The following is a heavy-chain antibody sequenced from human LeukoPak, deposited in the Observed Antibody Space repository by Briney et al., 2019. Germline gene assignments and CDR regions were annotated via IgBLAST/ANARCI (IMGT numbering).Heavy chain of an antibody. CDR3: ARARVGANLLDV. V-gene: IGHV1-2*04. CDR1: GYTFTGYY. CDR2: INPNSGGT. J-gene: IGHJ6*04. Sequence: ASVKVSCKASGYTFTGYYMHWVRQAPGQGLEWMGWINPNSGGTNYAQKFQGWVTMTRDTSISTAYMELSRLRSEDTAVYYCARARVGANLLDVWGKGTTVTVSS. D-gene: IGHD1-26*01.